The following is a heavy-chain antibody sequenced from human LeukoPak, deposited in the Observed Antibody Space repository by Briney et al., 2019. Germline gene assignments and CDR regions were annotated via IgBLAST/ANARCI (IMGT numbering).Heavy chain of an antibody. CDR3: ARTFVVVTAEDAFDI. D-gene: IGHD2-21*02. CDR2: ITSSSSYI. J-gene: IGHJ3*02. V-gene: IGHV3-21*01. Sequence: GGSLRLSCAASGFTFSRYSIDLVRQAPGRGLEWVSSITSSSSYIYYADSVKGRFTISRDNAKNSLYLQMNSLRAEDTAVYYCARTFVVVTAEDAFDIWGQGTMVTVSS. CDR1: GFTFSRYS.